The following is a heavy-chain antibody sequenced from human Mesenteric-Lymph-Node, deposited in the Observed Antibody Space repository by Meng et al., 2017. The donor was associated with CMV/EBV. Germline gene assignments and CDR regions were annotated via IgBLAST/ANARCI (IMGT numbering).Heavy chain of an antibody. J-gene: IGHJ6*02. CDR2: ISSSGSTI. V-gene: IGHV3-11*04. CDR3: ARDDCSSTSCSLPWYYYYGMDV. CDR1: GFPFIDYY. D-gene: IGHD2-2*01. Sequence: GGSLRLSCAASGFPFIDYYLSWVRQAPGKGLEWISYISSSGSTINYADSVKGRFTISRDNAKNSLYLQMNSLRAEDTAVYYCARDDCSSTSCSLPWYYYYGMDVWGQGTTVTVSS.